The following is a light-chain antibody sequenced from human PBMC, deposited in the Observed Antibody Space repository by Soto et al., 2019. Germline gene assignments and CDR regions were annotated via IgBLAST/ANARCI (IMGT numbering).Light chain of an antibody. CDR2: DAS. Sequence: DIQMTQSPSSLSASVGERVTITCQASQDITNYLHWFQQKPGRAPKLLIYDASNLEAGVPSRFRGSGSGTDFTSTISRLQPEDIATYYCQQYENLPTFGQGTRLEIK. V-gene: IGKV1-33*01. J-gene: IGKJ5*01. CDR1: QDITNY. CDR3: QQYENLPT.